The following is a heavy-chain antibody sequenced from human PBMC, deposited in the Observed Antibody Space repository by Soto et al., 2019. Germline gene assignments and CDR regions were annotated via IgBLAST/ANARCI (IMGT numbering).Heavy chain of an antibody. J-gene: IGHJ6*02. Sequence: QVQLQESGPGLVKPSETLSLTCAVYGGSISSNKWWSWVRQPPGEGLEWIGEIYHSGSTNYNPSLKSRVTISLDKSKNQFSLKLTSVTAADSAVYYCARDDHIVVVPTSLGAMDVWGQGTTVTVSS. CDR2: IYHSGST. V-gene: IGHV4-4*02. D-gene: IGHD2-2*01. CDR1: GGSISSNKW. CDR3: ARDDHIVVVPTSLGAMDV.